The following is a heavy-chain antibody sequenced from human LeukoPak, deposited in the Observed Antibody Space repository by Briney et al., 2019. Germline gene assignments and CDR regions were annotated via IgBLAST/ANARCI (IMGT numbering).Heavy chain of an antibody. V-gene: IGHV3-23*01. J-gene: IGHJ4*02. Sequence: GGSPRLSCAASGFTFSSFAMNWVRQAPGKGLEWVSTMSGDATSTYYADSVKGRFTISRDNSKNTLYLQMNSLRAEDTAVYYCAKRTSGSSWYSSDYWGQGTLVTVSS. CDR1: GFTFSSFA. CDR2: MSGDATST. D-gene: IGHD6-13*01. CDR3: AKRTSGSSWYSSDY.